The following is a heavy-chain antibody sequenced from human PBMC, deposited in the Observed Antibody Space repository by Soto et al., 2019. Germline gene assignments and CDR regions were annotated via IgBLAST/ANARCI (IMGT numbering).Heavy chain of an antibody. CDR2: IYHSGST. CDR3: ASLNCSSTTCYSDY. J-gene: IGHJ4*02. Sequence: QVQLRESGPGLVKPSMTLSLTCAVSGSSISSRNWWSWARQPPGKGLEWVGEIYHSGSTNYNSSLKTRVTISVDKSKNQFSLRLNSVTAADTAVYYCASLNCSSTTCYSDYWGQGTLVIVSS. CDR1: GSSISSRNW. V-gene: IGHV4-4*02. D-gene: IGHD2-2*01.